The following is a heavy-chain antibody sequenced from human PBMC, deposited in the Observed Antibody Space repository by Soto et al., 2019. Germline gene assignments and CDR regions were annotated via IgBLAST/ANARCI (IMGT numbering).Heavy chain of an antibody. CDR2: IWYDGSNK. CDR1: GFTFSSYG. J-gene: IGHJ4*02. Sequence: GGSLRLSCAASGFTFSSYGMHWVRQAPGKGLEWVAFIWYDGSNKYYADSVKGRFTISRDNSKNTLYLQMNSLRAEDTAVYYCGEARPNFDFWGQGTLRTVSS. D-gene: IGHD6-6*01. V-gene: IGHV3-30*02. CDR3: GEARPNFDF.